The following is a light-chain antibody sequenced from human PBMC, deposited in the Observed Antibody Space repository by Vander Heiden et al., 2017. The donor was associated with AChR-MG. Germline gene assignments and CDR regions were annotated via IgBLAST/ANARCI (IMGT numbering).Light chain of an antibody. CDR1: SRDFGDYNR. Sequence: QSALTQPASVSGSPGQSIIISCAGTSRDFGDYNRVSWYQQHPGKAPKLMIYDVNSRPSGVSNRFSGSKSGNTASLTISGLQAEDEADYYCSSYTSSSTLYVFGTGTKVTVL. CDR2: DVN. CDR3: SSYTSSSTLYV. J-gene: IGLJ1*01. V-gene: IGLV2-14*03.